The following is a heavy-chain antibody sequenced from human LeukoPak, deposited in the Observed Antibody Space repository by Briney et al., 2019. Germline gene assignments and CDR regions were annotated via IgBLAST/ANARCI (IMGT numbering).Heavy chain of an antibody. CDR3: ARVRQWEPPDY. CDR2: ISSSSSYI. CDR1: GFTFSGYT. Sequence: PGGSLRLSCAASGFTFSGYTMNWIRQSPGMGLEWVSSISSSSSYIYYADSVKGRFTISRDNAKNSVYLQMNSLRAEDTAVYYCARVRQWEPPDYWGQGTLVTVSS. D-gene: IGHD1-26*01. V-gene: IGHV3-21*01. J-gene: IGHJ4*02.